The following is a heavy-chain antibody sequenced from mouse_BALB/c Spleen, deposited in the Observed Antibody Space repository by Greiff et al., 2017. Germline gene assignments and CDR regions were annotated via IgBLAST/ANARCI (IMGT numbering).Heavy chain of an antibody. J-gene: IGHJ3*01. CDR3: ARICDYDEGFAY. CDR1: GFSLTSYG. Sequence: QVQLKESGPGLVAPSQSLSITCTVSGFSLTSYGVHWVRQPPGKGLEWLGVIWSGGSTDYNAAFISRLSISKDNSKSQVFFKMNSLQANDTAIYYCARICDYDEGFAYWGQGTLVTVSA. V-gene: IGHV2-2*02. CDR2: IWSGGST. D-gene: IGHD2-4*01.